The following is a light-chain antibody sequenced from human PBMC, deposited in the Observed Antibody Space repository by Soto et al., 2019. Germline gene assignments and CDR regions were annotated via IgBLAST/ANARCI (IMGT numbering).Light chain of an antibody. V-gene: IGKV3-20*01. CDR1: QSVGSSY. CDR3: QQYGSSPVT. J-gene: IGKJ1*01. CDR2: GAS. Sequence: FTHWSCTLPLTPGERAALSCRTSQSVGSSYLAWYQQKPGQAPRLLIYGASSRATGIPDKFSGSGSGTDFTLTISRLEPEDFAVYYCQQYGSSPVTFVQGTKVDIK.